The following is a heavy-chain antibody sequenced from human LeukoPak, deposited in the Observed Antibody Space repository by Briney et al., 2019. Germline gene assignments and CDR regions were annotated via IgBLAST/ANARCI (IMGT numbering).Heavy chain of an antibody. CDR3: ARDLTP. J-gene: IGHJ5*02. Sequence: AGGSLRLSCAASGFTFSSYAMHWVRQAPGKGLEWVAVISYDGSNKYYADSVKGRITISRDNSKNTLYLQMNSLRAEDTAVYYCARDLTPWGQGTLVTVSS. CDR2: ISYDGSNK. CDR1: GFTFSSYA. V-gene: IGHV3-30-3*01.